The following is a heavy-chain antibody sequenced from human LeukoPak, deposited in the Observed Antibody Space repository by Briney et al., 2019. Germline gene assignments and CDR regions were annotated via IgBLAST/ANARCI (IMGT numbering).Heavy chain of an antibody. CDR3: ARARYSSSWSFPTAGGNWFDP. CDR2: ISSSSSYI. Sequence: PGGSLRLSCAASGFTFSSYSMNWVRQAPGKGLEWVSSISSSSSYIYYADSVKGRFTISRDNAKNSLYLQMNSLRAEDTAVYYCARARYSSSWSFPTAGGNWFDPWGQGTLVTVSS. V-gene: IGHV3-21*01. D-gene: IGHD6-13*01. J-gene: IGHJ5*02. CDR1: GFTFSSYS.